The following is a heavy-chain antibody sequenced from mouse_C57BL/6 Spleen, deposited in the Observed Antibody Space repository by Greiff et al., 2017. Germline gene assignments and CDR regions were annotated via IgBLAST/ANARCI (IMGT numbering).Heavy chain of an antibody. CDR2: IDPSDSYT. CDR3: ARLTQEAFFFDY. D-gene: IGHD3-1*01. J-gene: IGHJ2*01. CDR1: GYTFTSYW. V-gene: IGHV1-50*01. Sequence: QVQLQQPGAELVKPGVSVKLSCKASGYTFTSYWMQWVKQRPGQGLEWIGEIDPSDSYTNYNQKFKGKATLTVDTSSSTAYMQLSSLTSEDSAVYYCARLTQEAFFFDYWGQGTTLTVSS.